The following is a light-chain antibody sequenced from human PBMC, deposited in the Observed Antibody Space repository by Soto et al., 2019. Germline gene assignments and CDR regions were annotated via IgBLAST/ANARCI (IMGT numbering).Light chain of an antibody. V-gene: IGLV2-23*01. J-gene: IGLJ3*02. CDR2: EDD. Sequence: QSALTQPASVSGSPGQSITISCTGVSGDVGNYNLVSWYQQHPAKAPKLIIYEDDKRPSGVSNRFSGSKSGDTASLTISGLQSEDAAAYYCCSYLGSSPVFGGGTQLTVL. CDR3: CSYLGSSPV. CDR1: SGDVGNYNL.